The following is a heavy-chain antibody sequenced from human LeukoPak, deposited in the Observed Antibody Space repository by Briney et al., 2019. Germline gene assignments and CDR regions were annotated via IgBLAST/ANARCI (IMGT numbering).Heavy chain of an antibody. D-gene: IGHD3-10*01. V-gene: IGHV4-61*02. CDR1: GGSISSGSYY. CDR2: IYTSGST. J-gene: IGHJ5*02. Sequence: PSQTLSLTCTVSGGSISSGSYYWSWIRQPAGKGLEWIGRIYTSGSTNYNPSLKSRVTISVDTSKNQFSLKLSSVTAADTAVYYCARGRYYYGSGSRTRWFDPWGQGTLVTVSS. CDR3: ARGRYYYGSGSRTRWFDP.